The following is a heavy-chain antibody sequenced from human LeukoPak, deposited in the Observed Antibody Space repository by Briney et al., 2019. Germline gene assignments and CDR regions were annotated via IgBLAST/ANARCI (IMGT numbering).Heavy chain of an antibody. CDR1: GGSISSYY. CDR3: AAYAFYDSSGYYTDY. Sequence: SETLSLTCTVSGGSISSYYWSWIRQPPGKGLEWIGYIYYSGSTNYNPSLKSRVTISVDTPKNQFSLKLSSVTAADTAVYYCAAYAFYDSSGYYTDYWGQGTLVTVSS. D-gene: IGHD3-22*01. J-gene: IGHJ4*02. V-gene: IGHV4-59*08. CDR2: IYYSGST.